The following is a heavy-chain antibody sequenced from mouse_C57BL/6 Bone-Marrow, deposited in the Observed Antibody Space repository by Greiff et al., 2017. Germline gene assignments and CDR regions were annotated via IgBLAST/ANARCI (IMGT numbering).Heavy chain of an antibody. Sequence: EVHLVESGGDLVKPGGSLKLSCAASGFTFRSYGMSWVRPPPATRMVWVATISSGGSYTYYPASVKGRFTISRDNAKNNLYLQMSSLKSEDTAMYYCARRPVNYPRAFDYWGQGTTLTVSS. J-gene: IGHJ2*01. V-gene: IGHV5-6*01. CDR1: GFTFRSYG. CDR3: ARRPVNYPRAFDY. D-gene: IGHD2-1*01. CDR2: ISSGGSYT.